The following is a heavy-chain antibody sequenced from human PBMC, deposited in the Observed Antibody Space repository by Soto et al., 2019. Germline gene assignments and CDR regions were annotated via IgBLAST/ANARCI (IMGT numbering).Heavy chain of an antibody. V-gene: IGHV3-23*01. CDR2: ISGSGGST. Sequence: GGSLRLSCAASGFTFSSYAMSWVRQAPGKGLEWVSAISGSGGSTYYADSVKGRFTISRDNSKNTLYLQMNSLRAEDTAVYYCAKVRSVEIGVGYYYYYGMDVWGQGTTVTVSS. CDR3: AKVRSVEIGVGYYYYYGMDV. J-gene: IGHJ6*02. CDR1: GFTFSSYA. D-gene: IGHD3-10*01.